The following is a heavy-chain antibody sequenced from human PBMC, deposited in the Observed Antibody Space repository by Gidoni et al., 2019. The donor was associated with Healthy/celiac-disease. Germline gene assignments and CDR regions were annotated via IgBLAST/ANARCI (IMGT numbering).Heavy chain of an antibody. V-gene: IGHV3-33*01. D-gene: IGHD3-16*01. Sequence: QVQLVESGGGVVQPGRSLRLSCAAYGFTFSGYGMHWVRQAPGKGLEWVAVTWYDGSNKYYADSVKGRFTISRDNSKNTLYLQMNSLRAEDTAVYYCARGYDPDAFDIWGQGTMVTVSS. CDR3: ARGYDPDAFDI. CDR2: TWYDGSNK. J-gene: IGHJ3*02. CDR1: GFTFSGYG.